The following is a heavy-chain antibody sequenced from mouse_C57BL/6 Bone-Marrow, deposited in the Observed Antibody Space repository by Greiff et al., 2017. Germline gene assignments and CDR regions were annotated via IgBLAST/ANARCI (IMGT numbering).Heavy chain of an antibody. CDR2: ISSGGSYT. Sequence: EVQRVESGGDLVKPGGSLKLSCAASGFTFSSYGLSWFLQTPDTRLDWVATISSGGSYTYYPDSVKGRFTISRDNAKNTLYLQMSSLKSEDTAMYYCARRGYYYAMDYWGQGTSVTVSS. J-gene: IGHJ4*01. V-gene: IGHV5-6*01. CDR1: GFTFSSYG. CDR3: ARRGYYYAMDY.